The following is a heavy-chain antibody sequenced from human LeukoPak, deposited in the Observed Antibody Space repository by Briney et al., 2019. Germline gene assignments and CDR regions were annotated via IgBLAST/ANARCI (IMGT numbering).Heavy chain of an antibody. CDR3: ARSLTTGYSSSWYTPLGGYCYYGMDV. V-gene: IGHV1-8*01. D-gene: IGHD6-13*01. CDR1: GYTFTSYD. Sequence: GASVKVSCKASGYTFTSYDINWVRQATGQGLEWMGWMNPNSGNTGYAQKFQGRVTMTRNTSISTAYMELSSLRSEDTAVYYCARSLTTGYSSSWYTPLGGYCYYGMDVWGQGTTVTVSS. CDR2: MNPNSGNT. J-gene: IGHJ6*02.